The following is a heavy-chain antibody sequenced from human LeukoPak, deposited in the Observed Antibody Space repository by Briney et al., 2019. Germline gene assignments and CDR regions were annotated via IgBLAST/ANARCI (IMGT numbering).Heavy chain of an antibody. J-gene: IGHJ4*02. Sequence: GGSLRLSCAASGVRFSSSWMTWLRQAPKKGLEWVATMKFDGSIIAYVDPVKGRFTISRDNAKNSLYLQKNSLRAEDTAVYYCARDPSFGALDYWGLGTLVTVSS. CDR2: MKFDGSII. CDR3: ARDPSFGALDY. CDR1: GVRFSSSW. D-gene: IGHD3-10*01. V-gene: IGHV3-7*01.